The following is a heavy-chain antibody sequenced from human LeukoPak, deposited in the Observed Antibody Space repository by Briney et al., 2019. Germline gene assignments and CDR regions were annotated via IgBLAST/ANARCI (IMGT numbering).Heavy chain of an antibody. V-gene: IGHV1-69*01. CDR2: IIPIFGTA. CDR3: ARGNMGYDSSGYYYAHDAFDI. Sequence: VASVKVSCKASGGTFISYAISWVRQAPGQGLEWMGGIIPIFGTANYAQKFQGRVTITADESTSTAYMELSSLRSEDTAVYYCARGNMGYDSSGYYYAHDAFDIWGQGTMVTVSS. D-gene: IGHD3-22*01. CDR1: GGTFISYA. J-gene: IGHJ3*02.